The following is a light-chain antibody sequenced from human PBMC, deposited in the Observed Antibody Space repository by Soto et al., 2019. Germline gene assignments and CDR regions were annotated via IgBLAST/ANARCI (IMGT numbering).Light chain of an antibody. J-gene: IGLJ2*01. CDR1: SSGIGNYNL. CDR3: CSYAGTNTVL. V-gene: IGLV2-23*01. CDR2: EAA. Sequence: QSALTQPASVSGSPGQSITISCTGTSSGIGNYNLVSWYQQHPGTAPRLLIYEAAKRPPGVSSRFSGSKSGNTASLTISGLQTEDEADYYCCSYAGTNTVLFGGGTKLTVL.